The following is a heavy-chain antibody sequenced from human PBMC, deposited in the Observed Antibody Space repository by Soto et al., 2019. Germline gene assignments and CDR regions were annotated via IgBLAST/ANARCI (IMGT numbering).Heavy chain of an antibody. CDR2: INPSGGST. Sequence: GASVKVSCKASGYTFTSYYMHWVRQAPGQGLEWMGIINPSGGSTSYAQKFQGRVTMTRDTSTSTVYMELSSLRSDDTAVYYCARGYYYDSSGYYYGHYYYGMDVWGQGTTVTV. V-gene: IGHV1-46*01. CDR1: GYTFTSYY. J-gene: IGHJ6*02. CDR3: ARGYYYDSSGYYYGHYYYGMDV. D-gene: IGHD3-22*01.